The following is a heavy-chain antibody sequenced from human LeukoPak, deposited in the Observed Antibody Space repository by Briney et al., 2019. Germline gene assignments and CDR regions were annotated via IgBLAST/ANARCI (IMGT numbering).Heavy chain of an antibody. Sequence: GGSLRLSCAASGFTFSSYAMSWVRQAPGKGLEWVSRVNSDGSSTSYADSVKGRFTISRDNAKNTLYLQMNSLRAEDTAVYYCARDQSQYSYGYDYWGQGTLVTVSS. CDR1: GFTFSSYA. CDR3: ARDQSQYSYGYDY. D-gene: IGHD5-18*01. CDR2: VNSDGSST. J-gene: IGHJ4*02. V-gene: IGHV3-74*01.